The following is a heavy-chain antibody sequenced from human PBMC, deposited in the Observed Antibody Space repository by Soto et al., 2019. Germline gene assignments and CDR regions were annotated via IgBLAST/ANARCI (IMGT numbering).Heavy chain of an antibody. CDR2: ISGSGGST. V-gene: IGHV3-23*01. CDR3: AKRSYEYCSSTSCYARLLDY. Sequence: EVQLLESGGGLVQPGGSLRLSCAASGFTFSSYAMSWVRQAPGKGLEWVSAISGSGGSTYYADSVKGRFTISRDNSKNTLYLQMNSLRAEDTAVYYCAKRSYEYCSSTSCYARLLDYWGQGTLVTVSS. CDR1: GFTFSSYA. D-gene: IGHD2-2*01. J-gene: IGHJ4*02.